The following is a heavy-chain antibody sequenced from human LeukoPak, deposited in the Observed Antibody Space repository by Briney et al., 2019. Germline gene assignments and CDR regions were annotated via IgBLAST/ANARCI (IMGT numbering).Heavy chain of an antibody. CDR1: GGSISSGSYY. CDR3: AREAITMVRGVHAFDI. J-gene: IGHJ3*02. V-gene: IGHV4-61*02. Sequence: SQTLSLTCTVTGGSISSGSYYWGWIRQPAGPGLEWIRRIYTSGSTNYNPSLKSRVTVSGDTSKNQFSLKLSSVTAADTAGYYCAREAITMVRGVHAFDIWGQGTMVTVSS. CDR2: IYTSGST. D-gene: IGHD3-10*01.